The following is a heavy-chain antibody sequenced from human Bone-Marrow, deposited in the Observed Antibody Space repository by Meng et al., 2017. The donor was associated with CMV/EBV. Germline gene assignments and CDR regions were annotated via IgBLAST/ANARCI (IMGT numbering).Heavy chain of an antibody. CDR1: GFTFSSYS. Sequence: GGSLRLSCAASGFTFSSYSMNWVRQAPGKGLEWVSYISSSSTIYYADSVKGRFTISRDNAKNSLYLQMNSLRAEDTAIYYCAKGVFWSGYYTGNWFDPWGQGTLVTVSS. CDR3: AKGVFWSGYYTGNWFDP. D-gene: IGHD3-3*01. J-gene: IGHJ5*02. V-gene: IGHV3-48*04. CDR2: ISSSSTI.